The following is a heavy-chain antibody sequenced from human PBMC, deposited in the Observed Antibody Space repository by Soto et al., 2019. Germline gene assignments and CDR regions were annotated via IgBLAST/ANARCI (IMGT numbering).Heavy chain of an antibody. CDR2: ISYDGSNK. Sequence: QVQLVESGGGVVQPGRSLRLSCAASGFTFSSYGMHWVRQAPGKGLEWVAVISYDGSNKYYADSVKGRFTISRDNSKNTLYLQMNSLRAEDTAVYYCAKGDCGGDCYSFDAFDIWGQGTTVTVSS. CDR3: AKGDCGGDCYSFDAFDI. D-gene: IGHD2-21*02. V-gene: IGHV3-30*18. J-gene: IGHJ3*02. CDR1: GFTFSSYG.